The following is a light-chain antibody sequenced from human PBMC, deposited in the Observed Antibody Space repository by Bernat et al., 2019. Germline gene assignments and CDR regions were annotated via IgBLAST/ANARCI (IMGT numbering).Light chain of an antibody. J-gene: IGLJ1*01. CDR1: KLGDKY. CDR3: QAWDSSTAYG. CDR2: QDS. V-gene: IGLV3-1*01. Sequence: SYELTQPPSVSVSSGQTASITCSGDKLGDKYACWYQQKPGQSPVLVIYQDSKRPSGIPERFSGSNSGNTATLTISGTQAMDEADYYCQAWDSSTAYGFGTGTKVTVL.